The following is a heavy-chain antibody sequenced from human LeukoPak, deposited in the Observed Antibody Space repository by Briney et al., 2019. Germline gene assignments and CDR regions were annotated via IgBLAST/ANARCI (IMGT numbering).Heavy chain of an antibody. D-gene: IGHD2-21*01. CDR3: ARVPAWTVVIANG. CDR2: ISSSSSYI. CDR1: GFTFSSYS. V-gene: IGHV3-21*01. Sequence: PGESLRLSCAASGFTFSSYSMSWVRQAPGKGLEWVSSISSSSSYIYYADSVKGRFTISRDNAKNSLYLQMNSLRAEDTAVYYCARVPAWTVVIANGWGQGTLVTVSS. J-gene: IGHJ4*02.